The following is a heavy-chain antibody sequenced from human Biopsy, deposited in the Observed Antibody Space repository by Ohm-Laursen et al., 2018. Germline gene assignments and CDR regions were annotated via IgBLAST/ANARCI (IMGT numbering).Heavy chain of an antibody. D-gene: IGHD2-15*01. Sequence: SDTLSLTCTVSGGYISHYYWTWIRQPAGQGLEWIGFISNSGNTNYNPSLKSRVTISADTSKNQFSLKLGSVTVADTAVFYCARRGSGGRSFDYWGQGSLVTVSS. V-gene: IGHV4-59*08. J-gene: IGHJ4*02. CDR2: ISNSGNT. CDR1: GGYISHYY. CDR3: ARRGSGGRSFDY.